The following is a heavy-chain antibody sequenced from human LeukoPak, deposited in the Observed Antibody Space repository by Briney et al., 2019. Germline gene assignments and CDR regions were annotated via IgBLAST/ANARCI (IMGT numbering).Heavy chain of an antibody. CDR3: ATWGHFYDSGRTDY. CDR1: EFTFSSFG. D-gene: IGHD3-22*01. J-gene: IGHJ4*02. V-gene: IGHV3-30*02. CDR2: IQYDGSNK. Sequence: PGGSLRLSCAASEFTFSSFGMHWVRQAPGKGLEWVAFIQYDGSNKFYADSVKGRSTISRDNSKNTLYLQMNSLRAEDTAVYYCATWGHFYDSGRTDYWGQGTLVTVSS.